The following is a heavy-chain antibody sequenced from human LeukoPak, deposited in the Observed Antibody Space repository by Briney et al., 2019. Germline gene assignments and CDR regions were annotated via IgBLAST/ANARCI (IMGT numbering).Heavy chain of an antibody. J-gene: IGHJ4*02. CDR3: ARVGPGSGSYFDY. D-gene: IGHD3-10*01. Sequence: GGSLRLSRAASGFTFSDYYMSWIRQAPGKGLEWVSYISSSTNYINYANSVKGRFTISRDNAKNSLYLQMNSLRAEDTAVYYCARVGPGSGSYFDYWGQGTLVTVSS. CDR1: GFTFSDYY. V-gene: IGHV3-11*05. CDR2: ISSSTNYI.